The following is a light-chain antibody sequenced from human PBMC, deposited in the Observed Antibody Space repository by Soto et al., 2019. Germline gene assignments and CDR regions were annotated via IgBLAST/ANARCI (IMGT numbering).Light chain of an antibody. J-gene: IGLJ2*01. CDR3: SSYINSITFVV. V-gene: IGLV2-8*01. CDR1: SSDIGGYNY. Sequence: QSALSQPPSASGSPGQSVTISCTGTSSDIGGYNYVSWYQQHPGKAPKLMIYEVTNRPSGVPDRFSGSKSGNTASLTISGLQAEDEADYYCSSYINSITFVVFGGGTKLTVL. CDR2: EVT.